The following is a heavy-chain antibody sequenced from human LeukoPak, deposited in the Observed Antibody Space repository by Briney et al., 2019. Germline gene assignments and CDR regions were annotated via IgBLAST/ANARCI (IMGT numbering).Heavy chain of an antibody. V-gene: IGHV5-51*01. CDR2: IYPGDSDT. D-gene: IGHD3-22*01. Sequence: GESLKISCKGSGYSFTSYWIGWVRQMPGKGLEWMGIIYPGDSDTRYSPSFQGQVTLSADKSISTAYLQWSSLKASDTAMYYCARLGSYDSSGYYYFSWFDPWGQGTLVTVSS. J-gene: IGHJ5*02. CDR3: ARLGSYDSSGYYYFSWFDP. CDR1: GYSFTSYW.